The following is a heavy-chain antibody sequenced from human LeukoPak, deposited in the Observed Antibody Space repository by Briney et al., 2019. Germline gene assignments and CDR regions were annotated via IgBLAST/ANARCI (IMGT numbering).Heavy chain of an antibody. D-gene: IGHD1-1*01. CDR3: AREERRYFDY. CDR2: INHSGST. CDR1: GGSFSGYY. Sequence: SETLSLTCAVYGGSFSGYYWSWIRQPPGKGLEWIGEINHSGSTNYNPSLKSRVTISVDTSKNQFSLKLSSVTAADTAVYYCAREERRYFDYWGQGTLVTVSS. J-gene: IGHJ4*02. V-gene: IGHV4-34*01.